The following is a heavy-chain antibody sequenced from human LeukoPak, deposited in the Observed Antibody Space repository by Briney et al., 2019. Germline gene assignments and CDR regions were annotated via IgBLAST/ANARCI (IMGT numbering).Heavy chain of an antibody. CDR3: ARDQASSSWYRYNWFDP. CDR1: GFTFSSYW. D-gene: IGHD6-13*01. Sequence: PGGSLRLSCAASGFTFSSYWMSWVRQAPGKGLEWVANIKQDGSEKYYVDSVKGRFTISRDNAKNSLYLQMNSLRAEDTAVYYCARDQASSSWYRYNWFDPWGQGTLVTVSS. J-gene: IGHJ5*02. CDR2: IKQDGSEK. V-gene: IGHV3-7*01.